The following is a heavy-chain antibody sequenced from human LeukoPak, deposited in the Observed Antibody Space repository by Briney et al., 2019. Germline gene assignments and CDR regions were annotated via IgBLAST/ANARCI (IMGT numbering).Heavy chain of an antibody. Sequence: QTGGSLRLSCAASGFTFDDYGMSWVRQAPGKGLEWVSGINWNGGSTGYADSVKGRFTISRDNAKNSLYLQMNSLRAEDTASYYCARDAIRYCSSTSCYAFFDYWGQGTLVTVSS. J-gene: IGHJ4*02. CDR2: INWNGGST. V-gene: IGHV3-20*04. CDR1: GFTFDDYG. CDR3: ARDAIRYCSSTSCYAFFDY. D-gene: IGHD2-2*01.